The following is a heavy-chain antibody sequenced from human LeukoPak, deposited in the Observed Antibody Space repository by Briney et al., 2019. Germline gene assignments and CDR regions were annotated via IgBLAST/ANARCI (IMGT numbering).Heavy chain of an antibody. CDR2: FHYSGSN. Sequence: PSETLSLTCTVSGGSISSTYYYWGWIRQPPGKGLEWIGNFHYSGSNSYNPSLKSRVTISVDTSKNQFSLRLSSVTAADTAVYYRARQVTFGYAYAYYFDYWGQGTLVTVSS. D-gene: IGHD3-16*01. CDR3: ARQVTFGYAYAYYFDY. CDR1: GGSISSTYYY. J-gene: IGHJ4*02. V-gene: IGHV4-39*01.